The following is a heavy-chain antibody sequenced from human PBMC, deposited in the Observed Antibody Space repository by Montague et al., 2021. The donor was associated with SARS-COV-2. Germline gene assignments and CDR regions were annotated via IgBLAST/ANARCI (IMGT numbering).Heavy chain of an antibody. CDR3: ARFRIWNHPYGMDV. V-gene: IGHV4-59*12. D-gene: IGHD2-15*01. J-gene: IGHJ6*02. CDR1: GGSFSPYY. Sequence: SETLSLTCSVSGGSFSPYYWTWIRQTPGKGLEWIGYVSHTGSPNXNPSLQSRVSMYVDSSKRQFSLELSSVAAADTAIYYCARFRIWNHPYGMDVWGQGTTVIVS. CDR2: VSHTGSP.